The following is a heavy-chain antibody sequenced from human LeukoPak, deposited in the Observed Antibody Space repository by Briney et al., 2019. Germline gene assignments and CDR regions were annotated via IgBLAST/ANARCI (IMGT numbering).Heavy chain of an antibody. J-gene: IGHJ5*02. D-gene: IGHD6-13*01. Sequence: PSDTLSLTCTVSGGSISSGSYYWSWIRQPAGKGLEWIGRIYTSGSTNYNPSLKSRVTISVDTSKNQFSLKLSSVTAADTAVYYCARTHHPYSSSLNWFDPWGQGTLVTVSS. V-gene: IGHV4-61*02. CDR2: IYTSGST. CDR1: GGSISSGSYY. CDR3: ARTHHPYSSSLNWFDP.